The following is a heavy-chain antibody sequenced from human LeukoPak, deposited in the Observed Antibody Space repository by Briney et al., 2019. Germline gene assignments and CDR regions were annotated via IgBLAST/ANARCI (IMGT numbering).Heavy chain of an antibody. J-gene: IGHJ4*02. CDR3: ASGDGEGWHHY. D-gene: IGHD3-10*01. V-gene: IGHV4-34*01. Sequence: SSQTLSLTLVVHGASFRDYSSSWIRQPPGKGLGWIGEIDHSAINNYIPSLKSRVSISVDTSKNQFSLNLSSVQAADTAVYYCASGDGEGWHHYWGQGTLVTVST. CDR2: IDHSAIN. CDR1: GASFRDYS.